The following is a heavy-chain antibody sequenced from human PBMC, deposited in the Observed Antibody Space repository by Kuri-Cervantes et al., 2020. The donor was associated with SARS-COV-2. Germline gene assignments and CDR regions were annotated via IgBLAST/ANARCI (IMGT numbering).Heavy chain of an antibody. Sequence: SSVTVPCKASGGTFSSYAISWVRQAPGQGLEWMGGIIPIFGTANYAQKFQGRVTITADKSTSTAYMELSSLRSEDTAVYYCARAVAGTGAFDIWGQGTMVTVSS. CDR2: IIPIFGTA. CDR3: ARAVAGTGAFDI. D-gene: IGHD6-19*01. V-gene: IGHV1-69*06. CDR1: GGTFSSYA. J-gene: IGHJ3*02.